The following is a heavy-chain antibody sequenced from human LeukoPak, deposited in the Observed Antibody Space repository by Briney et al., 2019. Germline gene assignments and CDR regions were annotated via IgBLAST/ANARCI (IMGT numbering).Heavy chain of an antibody. J-gene: IGHJ6*03. V-gene: IGHV4-34*01. CDR3: ARDITIFGVVQSPRGNMDV. CDR2: INHSGST. D-gene: IGHD3-3*01. Sequence: SETLSLTCAVYGGSFRGYYWSWIREPPGKGLEWTGEINHSGSTNYNPPLKSRVTISVDTSKNQFSLKLSSVTAADTAVYYCARDITIFGVVQSPRGNMDVWGKGTTVTVSS. CDR1: GGSFRGYY.